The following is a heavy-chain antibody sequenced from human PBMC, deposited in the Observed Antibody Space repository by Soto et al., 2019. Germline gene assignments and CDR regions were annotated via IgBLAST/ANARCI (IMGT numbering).Heavy chain of an antibody. V-gene: IGHV3-21*01. Sequence: GGSLRLSCAASGFTFSSYSMNWVRQAPGKGLEWVSSISSSSSYIYYADSVKGRFTISRDNAKNSLYLQMNSLRAEDTAVYYCARPVAVAGQFDAFDIWGQGTMVTVSS. CDR1: GFTFSSYS. D-gene: IGHD6-19*01. J-gene: IGHJ3*02. CDR3: ARPVAVAGQFDAFDI. CDR2: ISSSSSYI.